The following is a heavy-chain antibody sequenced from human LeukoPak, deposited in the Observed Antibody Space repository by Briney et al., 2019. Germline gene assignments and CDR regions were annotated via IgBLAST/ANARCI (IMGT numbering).Heavy chain of an antibody. V-gene: IGHV1-2*02. CDR2: IDPNINGA. J-gene: IGHJ4*02. CDR1: GYTFSAYY. D-gene: IGHD1-26*01. Sequence: ASVKLSCKTSGYTFSAYYLHWVRQARGQGLEWMGWIDPNINGATYAQKFQGRVTMTRDTSISTAYMELSSQTSDDTAVYYWARESGSFDYWGQGTLVTVSS. CDR3: ARESGSFDY.